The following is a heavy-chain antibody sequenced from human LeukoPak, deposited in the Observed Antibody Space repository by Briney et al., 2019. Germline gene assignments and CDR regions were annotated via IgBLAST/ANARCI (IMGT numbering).Heavy chain of an antibody. D-gene: IGHD3-16*02. J-gene: IGHJ3*02. CDR1: GYTFTGYY. CDR3: ARTRSSLRLGELSDDDAFDI. V-gene: IGHV1-69*13. Sequence: GASVKVSCKASGYTFTGYYMHWVRQAPGQGLEWMGGIIPIFGTANYAQKFQGRVTITADESTSTAYMELSSLRSEDTAVYYCARTRSSLRLGELSDDDAFDIWGQGTMVTVSS. CDR2: IIPIFGTA.